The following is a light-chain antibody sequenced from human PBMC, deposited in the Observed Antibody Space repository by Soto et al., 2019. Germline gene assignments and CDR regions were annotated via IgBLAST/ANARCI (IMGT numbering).Light chain of an antibody. CDR1: QSVSSSY. Sequence: EIVLTQSPGTLSLSPGERATLSCRASQSVSSSYLAWYQQRPGQAPRLLIYVASNRATGTPGRFSGSGSGTDFTLTISRLEPEDFAVYYCQQYGSSPITFGQGTRLEIK. CDR3: QQYGSSPIT. J-gene: IGKJ5*01. CDR2: VAS. V-gene: IGKV3-20*01.